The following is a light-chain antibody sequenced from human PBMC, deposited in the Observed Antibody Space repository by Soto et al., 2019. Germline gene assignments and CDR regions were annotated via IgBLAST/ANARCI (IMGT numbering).Light chain of an antibody. CDR2: GAS. Sequence: EIVMTQSPASPSVSPGESVTLSCRASQSVASNLAWYQQKPGQAPRLLIYGASTRATGIPARFSGSGSGTDFTLTVSSLQPEGFAIYYCQQDFKLPITFGQGTRLEIK. J-gene: IGKJ5*01. CDR3: QQDFKLPIT. CDR1: QSVASN. V-gene: IGKV3D-15*02.